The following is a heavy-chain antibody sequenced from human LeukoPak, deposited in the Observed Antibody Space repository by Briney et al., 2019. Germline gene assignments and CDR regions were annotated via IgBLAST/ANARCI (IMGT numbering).Heavy chain of an antibody. V-gene: IGHV3-53*05. CDR1: GFAVNSKY. CDR2: IYSDGST. Sequence: GGSLRLSCAASGFAVNSKYMTWVRQAPGKGMEWVSVIYSDGSTFYEDSVKGRFTISRDNAKNTLFLQMNSLKPEDTAVYYCARGPWDYWGQGTLVTVSS. CDR3: ARGPWDY. J-gene: IGHJ4*02.